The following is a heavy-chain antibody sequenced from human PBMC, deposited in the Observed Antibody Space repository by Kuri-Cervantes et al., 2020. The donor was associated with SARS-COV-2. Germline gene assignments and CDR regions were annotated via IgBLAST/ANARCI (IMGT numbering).Heavy chain of an antibody. D-gene: IGHD3-16*01. Sequence: GGSLRLSCAASGFTFSSYWVSWVRQAPGKGLEWVANIKQDGSEKYYVDSVKGRFTISRDNAKNSLYLQMNSLRAEDTAVYYCAREWGDYWGQGTLVTVSS. V-gene: IGHV3-7*01. CDR1: GFTFSSYW. CDR2: IKQDGSEK. CDR3: AREWGDY. J-gene: IGHJ4*02.